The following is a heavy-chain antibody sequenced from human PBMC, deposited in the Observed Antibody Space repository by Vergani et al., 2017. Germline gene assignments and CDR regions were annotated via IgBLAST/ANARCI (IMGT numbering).Heavy chain of an antibody. CDR1: FDSIRNLY. CDR2: IHNSENN. CDR3: ASETDSGQRADR. D-gene: IGHD6-19*01. V-gene: IGHV4-59*11. Sequence: QVQLQESGPGLVKSSETLSLTCSVSFDSIRNLYCNWIRQPPGKGLEWIGSIHNSENNNYNPSLKTRVTISVDTSKNQFSLTLTSVTAADTAVYFCASETDSGQRADRWGQGNLGTVTS. J-gene: IGHJ5*02.